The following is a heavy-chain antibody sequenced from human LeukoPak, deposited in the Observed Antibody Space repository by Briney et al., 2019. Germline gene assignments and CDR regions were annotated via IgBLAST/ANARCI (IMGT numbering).Heavy chain of an antibody. V-gene: IGHV4-59*01. CDR1: GGSISSYY. Sequence: SETLSLTCTVSGGSISSYYWSWIRQPPGKGLECIGYIYYSGNTNYNPSLKSRVTISVDMSKNQFSLKLSSVTVADTAVYYCARGFNWFDPWGQGTLVTVSS. J-gene: IGHJ5*02. CDR3: ARGFNWFDP. CDR2: IYYSGNT.